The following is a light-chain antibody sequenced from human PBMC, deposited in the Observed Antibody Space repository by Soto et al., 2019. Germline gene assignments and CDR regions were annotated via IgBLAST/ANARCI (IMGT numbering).Light chain of an antibody. CDR2: DAS. Sequence: EIVLTQSPATLSLSPGERATLSCRASQSVSSYLAWYQQKPGQAPRLLIYDASNMATGIPARFSGSGSGTDFTLTISSLEPEDFAVYYCQQRSNWPSFCQGTKLEIK. CDR1: QSVSSY. J-gene: IGKJ2*01. CDR3: QQRSNWPS. V-gene: IGKV3-11*01.